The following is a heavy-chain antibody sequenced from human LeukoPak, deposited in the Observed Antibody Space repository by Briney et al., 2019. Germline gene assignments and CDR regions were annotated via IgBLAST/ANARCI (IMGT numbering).Heavy chain of an antibody. CDR3: ARELITGTTLDAFDI. CDR2: INPSGGST. D-gene: IGHD1-20*01. CDR1: GFTFTSFG. V-gene: IGHV1-46*01. Sequence: ASVKVSCKTSGFTFTSFGFSWVRQAPGQGLEWMGIINPSGGSTSYAQKFQGRVTMTRDTSTSTVYMELSSLRSEDTAVYYCARELITGTTLDAFDIWGQGTMVTVSS. J-gene: IGHJ3*02.